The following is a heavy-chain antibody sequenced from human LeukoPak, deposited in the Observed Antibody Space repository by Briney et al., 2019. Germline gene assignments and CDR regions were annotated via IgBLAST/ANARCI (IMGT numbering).Heavy chain of an antibody. Sequence: PGGSLRLSCAASGFTFSDYYMSWIRQAPGKGLEWVSYISSSGSTIYYADSVKGRFTISRDNAKKSLYLQMNSLRAEDTAVYYCARDQNWGDYGMDVWGQGTTVTVSS. D-gene: IGHD7-27*01. CDR2: ISSSGSTI. CDR3: ARDQNWGDYGMDV. V-gene: IGHV3-11*01. J-gene: IGHJ6*02. CDR1: GFTFSDYY.